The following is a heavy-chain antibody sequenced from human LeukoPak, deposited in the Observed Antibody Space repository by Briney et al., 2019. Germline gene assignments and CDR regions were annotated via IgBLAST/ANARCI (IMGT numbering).Heavy chain of an antibody. Sequence: ASVKVSCKASGCTFTGYYMHWVRQAPGQGLEWMGWINPNSGGANYAQKFQGRVTMTRDTSISTAYMELSRLRSDDTAVYYCARDQIRFLESAYYYYMDVWGKGTTVTVSS. CDR2: INPNSGGA. J-gene: IGHJ6*03. CDR3: ARDQIRFLESAYYYYMDV. D-gene: IGHD3-3*01. V-gene: IGHV1-2*02. CDR1: GCTFTGYY.